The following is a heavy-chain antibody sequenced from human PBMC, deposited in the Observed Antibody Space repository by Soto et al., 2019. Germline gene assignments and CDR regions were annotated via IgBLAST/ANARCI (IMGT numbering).Heavy chain of an antibody. D-gene: IGHD2-15*01. CDR3: AIRSLVAAPYYFDY. Sequence: SETLSLTCTVSGGSISSYYWSWIRQPPGKGLEWIGYIYYSGSTNYNPSLKSRVTISVDTSKNQFSLKLSSVTAADTAVYYCAIRSLVAAPYYFDYWGQGTLVTVSS. CDR2: IYYSGST. V-gene: IGHV4-59*08. J-gene: IGHJ4*02. CDR1: GGSISSYY.